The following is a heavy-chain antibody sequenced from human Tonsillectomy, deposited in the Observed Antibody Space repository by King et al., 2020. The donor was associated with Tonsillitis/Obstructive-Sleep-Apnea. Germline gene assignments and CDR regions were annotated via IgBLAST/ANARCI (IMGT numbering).Heavy chain of an antibody. J-gene: IGHJ6*02. V-gene: IGHV1-69*10. CDR2: IIPMLGIA. Sequence: VQLVQSGAEVKKPGSSVKVSCKASGGTFSSYGISWVRQAPGQGLEWMGGIIPMLGIANYAQKFQGSVTISADKSTSTAYIELSSLRSEDTAVYYCARGEGVEVGDTTGGDYYYYYGMDVWGQGTTVTVSS. CDR3: ARGEGVEVGDTTGGDYYYYYGMDV. CDR1: GGTFSSYG. D-gene: IGHD1-26*01.